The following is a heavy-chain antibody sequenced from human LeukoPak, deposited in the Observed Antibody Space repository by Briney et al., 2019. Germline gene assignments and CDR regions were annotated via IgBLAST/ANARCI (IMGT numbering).Heavy chain of an antibody. CDR1: GYSISSGYY. J-gene: IGHJ4*02. V-gene: IGHV4-38-2*02. CDR2: IYHSGRT. D-gene: IGHD3-22*01. CDR3: ARSSSGYLRYYFDY. Sequence: PSETLSLTCTVSGYSISSGYYWGWIRQPPGKGREWIGSIYHSGRTYYNPSLKSRVTISLDTSKNQFSLKLSSVTAADTAVYYCARSSSGYLRYYFDYWGQGTLVTVSS.